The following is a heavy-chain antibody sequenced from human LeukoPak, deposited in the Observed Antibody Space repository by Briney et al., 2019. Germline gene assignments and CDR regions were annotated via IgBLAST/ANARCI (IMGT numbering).Heavy chain of an antibody. CDR3: ARARWYSSGWWTNDY. Sequence: GWSLRLSCAASGFTFGSYWMTWVRQAPGKGLEWVANIKQDGTEKYYVDSVKGRFTISRDNVKKSLYLQMNSLRAEDTAVYYCARARWYSSGWWTNDYWGQGTLITVSS. D-gene: IGHD6-19*01. CDR2: IKQDGTEK. J-gene: IGHJ4*02. V-gene: IGHV3-7*01. CDR1: GFTFGSYW.